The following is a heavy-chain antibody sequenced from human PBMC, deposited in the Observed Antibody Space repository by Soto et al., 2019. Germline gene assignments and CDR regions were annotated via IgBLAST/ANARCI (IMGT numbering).Heavy chain of an antibody. CDR1: GYSFTSYW. D-gene: IGHD5-12*01. Sequence: PGESLKISCKGSGYSFTSYWISGGRQMTRKGLEWMGRIDPSDSYTNYSPSFQGHVTISADKSISTAYLQWSSLKASDTAMYYCARHSRSLYSGDDYEADVWGQGTTVTVSS. J-gene: IGHJ6*02. CDR2: IDPSDSYT. V-gene: IGHV5-10-1*01. CDR3: ARHSRSLYSGDDYEADV.